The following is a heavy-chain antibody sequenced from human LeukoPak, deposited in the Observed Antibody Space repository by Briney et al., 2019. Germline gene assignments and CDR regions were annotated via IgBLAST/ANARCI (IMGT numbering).Heavy chain of an antibody. D-gene: IGHD2-2*01. CDR2: IYYSGST. Sequence: PSETLSLTCTVSAGSISGHSWNWIRQPPGKGLEWIGYIYYSGSTNYNPSLKSRVTISVDTSKNQFSLKLSSVTAADTAVYYCARGPGYCSSTSCTTNYYYYMDVWGKGTTVTVSS. CDR3: ARGPGYCSSTSCTTNYYYYMDV. J-gene: IGHJ6*03. V-gene: IGHV4-59*11. CDR1: AGSISGHS.